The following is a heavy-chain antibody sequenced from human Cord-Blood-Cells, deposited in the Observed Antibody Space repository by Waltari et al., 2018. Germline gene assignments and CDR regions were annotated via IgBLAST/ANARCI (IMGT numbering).Heavy chain of an antibody. CDR3: ARGRLPAAIPPFDY. CDR1: GYTFTSYY. Sequence: QVQLVQSGAEVKKPGASVKVSCKASGYTFTSYYMHWVRQAPGQGLEWMGISNPIGGSTSYAQKSRGRVTMTRDTSTSTVYMELSSLRSEDTAVYYCARGRLPAAIPPFDYWGQGTLVTVSS. J-gene: IGHJ4*02. V-gene: IGHV1-46*01. CDR2: SNPIGGST. D-gene: IGHD2-2*01.